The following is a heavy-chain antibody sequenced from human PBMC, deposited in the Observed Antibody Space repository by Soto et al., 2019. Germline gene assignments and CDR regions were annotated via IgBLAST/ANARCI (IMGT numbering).Heavy chain of an antibody. Sequence: SETLSLTCAVYGGSFSGYYWSWIRQPPGKGLEWIGEINHSGSTNYNPSLKSRVTISVDTSKNQFSLKLSSVTAADTAVYYCARGGGNPAWFDPWGQGTLVTVSS. CDR3: ARGGGNPAWFDP. V-gene: IGHV4-34*01. J-gene: IGHJ5*02. D-gene: IGHD2-15*01. CDR2: INHSGST. CDR1: GGSFSGYY.